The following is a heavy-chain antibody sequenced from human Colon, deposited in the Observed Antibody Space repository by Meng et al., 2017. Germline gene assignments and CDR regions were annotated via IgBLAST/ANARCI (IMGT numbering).Heavy chain of an antibody. CDR3: ARVRRSGDDFDY. Sequence: QGSGPSSVRPSDTLSPACTLSGGSVSSPSYYWSWIRQTPGKGLEWIGYIYYSGSTYYNPSLRSLVSISVDTSKNQFSLRLTSVTAADTAVYYCARVRRSGDDFDYWGQGTLVTVSS. V-gene: IGHV4-31*01. D-gene: IGHD1-26*01. CDR2: IYYSGST. J-gene: IGHJ4*02. CDR1: GGSVSSPSYY.